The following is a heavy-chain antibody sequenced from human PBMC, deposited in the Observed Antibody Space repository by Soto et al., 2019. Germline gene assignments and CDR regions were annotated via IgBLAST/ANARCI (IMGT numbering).Heavy chain of an antibody. CDR1: GFTFSSYG. J-gene: IGHJ6*02. D-gene: IGHD6-25*01. CDR3: ANDRRPNYHYGMAV. Sequence: ESGGGVVQPGRSLRLSCAASGFTFSSYGMHWVRQAPGKGLEWVAVISYDGSNKYYADSVKGRFTISRDNSNNTLYLHMNGLRAEDTAVYYCANDRRPNYHYGMAVWGQGTTVTVSS. V-gene: IGHV3-30*18. CDR2: ISYDGSNK.